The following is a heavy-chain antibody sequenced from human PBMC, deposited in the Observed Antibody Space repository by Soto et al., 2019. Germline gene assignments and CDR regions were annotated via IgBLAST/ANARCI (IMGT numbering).Heavy chain of an antibody. CDR3: AREKTTTVTGDYYYYGMDV. CDR1: GGSISSGGYY. CDR2: IYYSGST. Sequence: SETLSLTCTVSGGSISSGGYYWSWIRQHPGKGLEWIGYIYYSGSTYYNPSLKSRVTISVDTSKNQFSLKLSSVTAADTAVYYCAREKTTTVTGDYYYYGMDVWGQGTTVTVSS. D-gene: IGHD4-4*01. V-gene: IGHV4-31*03. J-gene: IGHJ6*02.